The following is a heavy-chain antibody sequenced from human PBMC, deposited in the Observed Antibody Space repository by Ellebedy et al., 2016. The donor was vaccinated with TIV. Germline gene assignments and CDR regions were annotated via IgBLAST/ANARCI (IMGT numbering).Heavy chain of an antibody. J-gene: IGHJ4*02. CDR1: GFPFSNYV. CDR2: ISGGVGNP. D-gene: IGHD2-15*01. CDR3: AKGCGGSCYWEAY. V-gene: IGHV3-23*01. Sequence: GESLKISCAAPGFPFSNYVMSWVRQAPGKGLEWVSSISGGVGNPYHADPVKGRFTISRDNSKNTLYLQMNSLRAEDTAVYYCAKGCGGSCYWEAYWGQGTLVTVSS.